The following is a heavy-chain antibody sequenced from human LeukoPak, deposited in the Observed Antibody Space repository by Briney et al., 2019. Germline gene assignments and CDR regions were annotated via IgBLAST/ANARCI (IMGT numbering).Heavy chain of an antibody. J-gene: IGHJ3*02. CDR3: ARAQKYSYDAFDI. D-gene: IGHD4-11*01. V-gene: IGHV3-7*01. Sequence: GSLGLSCAASGFTFSSYWMSWVRQAPGKGLEWVANIKQDGSEKYYVDSVKGRFTISRDNAKNSLYLQMNSLRAEDTAVYYCARAQKYSYDAFDIWGQGTMVTVSS. CDR2: IKQDGSEK. CDR1: GFTFSSYW.